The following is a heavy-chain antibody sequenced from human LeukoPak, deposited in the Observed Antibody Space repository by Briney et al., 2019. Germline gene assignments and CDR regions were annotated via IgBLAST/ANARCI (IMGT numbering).Heavy chain of an antibody. Sequence: SETLSLTCAVYGGSFSGYYWSWIRQPPGKGLEWIGEINHSGSTNYNPSLKSRVTISVDTSKNQFSLKLSSVTAADTAVYYCARPNYYGSGSYLFWGQGTLVTVSS. CDR2: INHSGST. J-gene: IGHJ4*02. D-gene: IGHD3-10*01. V-gene: IGHV4-34*01. CDR1: GGSFSGYY. CDR3: ARPNYYGSGSYLF.